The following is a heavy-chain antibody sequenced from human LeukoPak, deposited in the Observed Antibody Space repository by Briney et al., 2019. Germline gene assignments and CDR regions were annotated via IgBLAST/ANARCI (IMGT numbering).Heavy chain of an antibody. CDR1: GDSIGSSNYY. J-gene: IGHJ6*03. CDR3: IRQWLWRAV. CDR2: VFYTGSA. D-gene: IGHD6-19*01. Sequence: SETLSLTCTVSGDSIGSSNYYWGWIRQPPGKGLEWIGSVFYTGSAYYNSTLKSRVIISVDTSKNQFSLRLNSVTAADMAVYYCIRQWLWRAVWGKGTTVTVSS. V-gene: IGHV4-39*07.